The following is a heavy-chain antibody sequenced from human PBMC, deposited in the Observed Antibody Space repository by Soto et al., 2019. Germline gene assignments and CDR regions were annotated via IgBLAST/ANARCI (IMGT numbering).Heavy chain of an antibody. J-gene: IGHJ6*02. D-gene: IGHD3-22*01. Sequence: PGESLKISCKGSGYRFTNYWITWVRQMPGKGLGWMGKIDPSDSYTNYSPSFQGHVTITVDKSINTAYLQWSSLTASDSAIYYCAKYSSGLMDGWAQGTTVTVSS. V-gene: IGHV5-10-1*01. CDR1: GYRFTNYW. CDR2: IDPSDSYT. CDR3: AKYSSGLMDG.